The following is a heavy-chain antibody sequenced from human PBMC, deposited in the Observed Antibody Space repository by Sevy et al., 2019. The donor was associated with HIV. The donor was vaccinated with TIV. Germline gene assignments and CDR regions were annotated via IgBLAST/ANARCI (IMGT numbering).Heavy chain of an antibody. Sequence: ASVKVSCKASGYTFTGYYMHWVRQAPGQGLEWMGWINPNSGGTNYAQKFQGRVTMTRDTSISTAYMELSRLRSDDTAVYYSARVIGDYWTVDYWGQGTLVTVSS. CDR1: GYTFTGYY. J-gene: IGHJ4*02. D-gene: IGHD4-17*01. CDR3: ARVIGDYWTVDY. CDR2: INPNSGGT. V-gene: IGHV1-2*02.